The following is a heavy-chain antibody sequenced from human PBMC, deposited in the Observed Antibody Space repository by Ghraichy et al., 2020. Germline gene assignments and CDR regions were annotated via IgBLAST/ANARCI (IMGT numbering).Heavy chain of an antibody. CDR2: ISSSSSYI. J-gene: IGHJ6*02. D-gene: IGHD5-12*01. CDR3: ARDQGGYSGYDGYYYYGMDV. V-gene: IGHV3-21*01. Sequence: GGSLRLSCAASGFTFSSYSMNWVRQAPGKGLEWVSSISSSSSYIYYADSVKGRFTISRDNAKNSLYLQMNSLRAENTAVYYCARDQGGYSGYDGYYYYGMDVWGQGTTVTVSS. CDR1: GFTFSSYS.